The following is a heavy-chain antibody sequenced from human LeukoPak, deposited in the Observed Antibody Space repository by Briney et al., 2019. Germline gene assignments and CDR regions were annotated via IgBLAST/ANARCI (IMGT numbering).Heavy chain of an antibody. V-gene: IGHV3-23*01. D-gene: IGHD1-26*01. CDR3: AAGWELRGAAIFDY. CDR1: GFTFSTFA. CDR2: ISGSGGST. J-gene: IGHJ4*02. Sequence: PGGSLRLSCVASGFTFSTFAMTWVRQAPGKGLEWVSAISGSGGSTYYADSVKGRFTISRDNSKNTLYLQMNNLRAEDTAVYYCAAGWELRGAAIFDYWGQGTLVTVSS.